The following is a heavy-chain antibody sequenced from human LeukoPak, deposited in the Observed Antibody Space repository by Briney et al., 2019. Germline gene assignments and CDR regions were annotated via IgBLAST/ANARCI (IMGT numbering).Heavy chain of an antibody. CDR1: GFTFSNYW. V-gene: IGHV3-7*01. D-gene: IGHD2-2*01. CDR2: IKQDESEK. J-gene: IGHJ4*02. CDR3: ARALDSSSSRYQAFEE. Sequence: GGSLRLSCSASGFTFSNYWMSWVRQAPGKGLEWVANIKQDESEKYYVDSVKGRFTISRDNAKSSLYLQMNSLRAEDTAVYYGARALDSSSSRYQAFEEWGQGTLVTVSS.